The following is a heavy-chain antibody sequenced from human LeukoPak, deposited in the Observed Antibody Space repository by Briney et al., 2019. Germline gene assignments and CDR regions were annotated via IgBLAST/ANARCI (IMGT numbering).Heavy chain of an antibody. CDR1: GFTFSSYE. J-gene: IGHJ4*02. CDR2: ISSSVTI. Sequence: GGSLRLSCAASGFTFSSYEMNWVRQAAGQGLEWISYISSSVTIYYADSVKGRFTISRDNTKNSLYLGMYSLRDEDTAVYDCARDQNHYVWGTYRYNPFDYWGQGTLVTVSS. D-gene: IGHD3-16*02. CDR3: ARDQNHYVWGTYRYNPFDY. V-gene: IGHV3-48*03.